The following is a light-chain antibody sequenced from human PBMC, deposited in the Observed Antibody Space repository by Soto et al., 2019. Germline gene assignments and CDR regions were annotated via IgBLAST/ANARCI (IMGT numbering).Light chain of an antibody. CDR2: GAS. CDR3: KQYGSSPWT. Sequence: EIVLTQSPGTMSLSPGERATLSCRASQSVSSSYLAGYQQKPGQAPRPLIYGASSMAIGIPDRFSGSGSGTDFTLTISRLEPEDFAVYYCKQYGSSPWTFGQGTKVEIK. J-gene: IGKJ1*01. CDR1: QSVSSSY. V-gene: IGKV3-20*01.